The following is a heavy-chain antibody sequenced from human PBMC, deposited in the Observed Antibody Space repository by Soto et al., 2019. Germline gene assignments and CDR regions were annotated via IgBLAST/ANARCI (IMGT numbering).Heavy chain of an antibody. Sequence: WGSLRLSCTFSGFAFNNYGINWVRQAPGKGLEWVSSISKSDYTYYSDSVKGRFTISRDNAKNSVSLQMNTLRVEDTAVYYCAREDSIIITAVSDFWGQGTLVTVSS. J-gene: IGHJ4*02. D-gene: IGHD3-22*01. CDR2: ISKSDYT. CDR1: GFAFNNYG. CDR3: AREDSIIITAVSDF. V-gene: IGHV3-21*01.